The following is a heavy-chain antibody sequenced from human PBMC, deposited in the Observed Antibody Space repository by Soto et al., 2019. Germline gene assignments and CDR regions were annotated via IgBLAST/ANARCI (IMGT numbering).Heavy chain of an antibody. D-gene: IGHD6-25*01. Sequence: QVQLVQSGTEVKKTGASVNVSCKAFGYTFTSYGFSWVRQVPGQGLEWLGWISAFNGDTQYAQTMKGRLTVTTDTYTTTVHMELRSLTPADTAVYYCAREAGWQRMVPYDWGQGTLVTVS. CDR3: AREAGWQRMVPYD. CDR2: ISAFNGDT. J-gene: IGHJ4*02. V-gene: IGHV1-18*04. CDR1: GYTFTSYG.